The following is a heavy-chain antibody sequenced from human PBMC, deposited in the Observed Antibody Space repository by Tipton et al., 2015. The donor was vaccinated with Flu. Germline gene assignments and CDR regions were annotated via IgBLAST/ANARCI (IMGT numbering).Heavy chain of an antibody. CDR2: IYYSGTT. CDR3: ARLEKYGSESYYPPVYGMDV. Sequence: TLSLTCTVSGGSISNSNFHWGWIRQPPGEGLEWIGTIYYSGTTYYNASLKSRVTISVDTSKNQFSLRVSSVTAADTAVYYCARLEKYGSESYYPPVYGMDVWGQGTTVTVSS. D-gene: IGHD3-10*01. CDR1: GGSISNSNFH. V-gene: IGHV4-39*07. J-gene: IGHJ6*02.